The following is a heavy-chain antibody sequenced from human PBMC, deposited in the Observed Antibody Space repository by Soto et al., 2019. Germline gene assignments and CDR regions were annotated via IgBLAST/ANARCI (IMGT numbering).Heavy chain of an antibody. CDR1: GGSISSSSYY. J-gene: IGHJ4*02. D-gene: IGHD3-10*01. V-gene: IGHV4-39*01. CDR3: ATPDWIGGSGSFYSAPFDY. Sequence: SETLSLTCTVSGGSISSSSYYWGWIRQPPGKGLEWIASIFYSGSTYFNPSLQSRVTISVDTSKNQFSLKLSSVTAADTAVYYCATPDWIGGSGSFYSAPFDYCGQRTLVTVSS. CDR2: IFYSGST.